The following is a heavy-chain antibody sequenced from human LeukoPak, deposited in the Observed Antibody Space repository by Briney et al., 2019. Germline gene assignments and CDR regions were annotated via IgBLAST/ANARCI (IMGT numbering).Heavy chain of an antibody. J-gene: IGHJ3*02. V-gene: IGHV3-74*01. CDR1: GFTFSSYW. CDR3: ARAGVTMIVVPHEAFDI. D-gene: IGHD3-22*01. CDR2: INSDGSST. Sequence: GGSLRLSCAASGFTFSSYWMHWVRQAPGKGLVWVSRINSDGSSTSYADSVKGRFTISRDNAKNTLYLQMNSLRAEDTAVYYCARAGVTMIVVPHEAFDIWGQGTMVTVSS.